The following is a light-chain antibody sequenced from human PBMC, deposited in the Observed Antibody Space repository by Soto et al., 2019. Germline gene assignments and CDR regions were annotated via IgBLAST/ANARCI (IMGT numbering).Light chain of an antibody. CDR1: QSISTY. CDR3: QQYYSYPQA. CDR2: AAS. Sequence: DIQMTRSPSSLSASVGDRVTITFRASQSISTYLNWFQQKPGKAPNLLIYAASSLQSGVPSRFSGSGSGTDFTLTISCLQSEDFATYYCQQYYSYPQAFGQGTKVDIK. V-gene: IGKV1-39*01. J-gene: IGKJ1*01.